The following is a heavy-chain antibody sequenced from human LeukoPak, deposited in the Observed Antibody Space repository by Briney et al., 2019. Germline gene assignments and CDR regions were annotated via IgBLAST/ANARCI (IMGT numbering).Heavy chain of an antibody. CDR1: GYTFTSYG. J-gene: IGHJ5*02. CDR3: ARGSFITMIVVAPRRFDP. D-gene: IGHD3-22*01. Sequence: ASVKVSCKASGYTFTSYGISWVRQAPGQGLEWMGWISAYNGNTNYAQKLQGRVTMTTDTSTSTAYMELRSLRSDDTAVYYCARGSFITMIVVAPRRFDPWGQGTLVTVSS. CDR2: ISAYNGNT. V-gene: IGHV1-18*01.